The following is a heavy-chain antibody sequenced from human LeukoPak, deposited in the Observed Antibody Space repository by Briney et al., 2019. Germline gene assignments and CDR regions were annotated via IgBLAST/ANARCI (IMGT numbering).Heavy chain of an antibody. D-gene: IGHD3-10*01. V-gene: IGHV3-30-3*01. CDR3: AREPSRAKDGMDV. CDR2: ISYDGSNK. CDR1: GFTFSSYA. Sequence: GGSLRLSCAASGFTFSSYAMHWVRQAPGKGLEWVAVISYDGSNKYYADSVKGRFTISRDNSKNTLYLQMNSLRAEDTAVYYCAREPSRAKDGMDVWGQGTTVTVSS. J-gene: IGHJ6*02.